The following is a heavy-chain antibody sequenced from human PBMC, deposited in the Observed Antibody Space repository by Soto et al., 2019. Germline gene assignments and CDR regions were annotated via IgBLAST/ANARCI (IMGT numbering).Heavy chain of an antibody. CDR1: GYNFAGYW. D-gene: IGHD3-3*01. CDR2: IYPSDSDT. V-gene: IGHV5-51*01. CDR3: ARGGVSTRTFDY. J-gene: IGHJ4*02. Sequence: GESLKISCKGSGYNFAGYWIAWVRQMPGKGLELMGIIYPSDSDTRYRPSFQGQVTISADKSISTAYLQWSSLRASDTAMYYCARGGVSTRTFDYWGQGTPVTVS.